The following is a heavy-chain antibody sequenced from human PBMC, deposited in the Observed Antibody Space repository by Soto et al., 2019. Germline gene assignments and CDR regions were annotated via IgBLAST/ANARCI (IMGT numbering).Heavy chain of an antibody. CDR2: ISGSGGST. CDR3: ARDIVVVVAATPEVPVDY. V-gene: IGHV3-23*01. CDR1: GFTFSSND. D-gene: IGHD2-15*01. J-gene: IGHJ4*02. Sequence: EVQLLASGGGLVQPGGSLRLSCAASGFTFSSNDMSWVRQAPGKGLEWVSAISGSGGSTDYADAVKGWFTISRDNYKNTLYLQINSLRAEYTAVYYCARDIVVVVAATPEVPVDYWGQGIRVTVAS.